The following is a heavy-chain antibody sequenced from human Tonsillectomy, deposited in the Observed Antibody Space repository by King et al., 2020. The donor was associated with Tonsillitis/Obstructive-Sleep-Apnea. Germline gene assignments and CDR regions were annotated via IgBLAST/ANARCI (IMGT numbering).Heavy chain of an antibody. CDR1: GFTFSRYG. Sequence: VQLVESWGGVVQPVRSLRLSCASSGFTFSRYGMHWVRQAPGNGLDWVAVIAYVGSNKFYADSVKGRFTISRDNSKNTLYLQMNSLRAEDTAVYYCAKGIVGATDGFDYWGQGTLVTVSS. CDR3: AKGIVGATDGFDY. V-gene: IGHV3-30*18. D-gene: IGHD1-26*01. J-gene: IGHJ4*02. CDR2: IAYVGSNK.